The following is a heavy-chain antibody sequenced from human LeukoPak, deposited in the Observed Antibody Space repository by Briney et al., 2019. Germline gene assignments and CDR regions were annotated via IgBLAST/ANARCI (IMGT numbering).Heavy chain of an antibody. CDR3: ARGSLLWFGELRLDAFDI. J-gene: IGHJ3*02. CDR2: IYTSGST. Sequence: SETLSLTCTVSGGSVSSYYWSWIRQPAGKGLEWIGRIYTSGSTNYNPSLKSRVTMSVDTSKNQFSLKLSSVTAADTAVYYCARGSLLWFGELRLDAFDIWGQGTMVTVSS. CDR1: GGSVSSYY. D-gene: IGHD3-10*01. V-gene: IGHV4-4*07.